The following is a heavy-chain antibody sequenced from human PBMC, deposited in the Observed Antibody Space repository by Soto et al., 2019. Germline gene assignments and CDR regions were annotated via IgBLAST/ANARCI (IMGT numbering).Heavy chain of an antibody. Sequence: ASVKVSCKASGYTFTSYGISWVRQAPGQGLEWMGWISAYNGNTNYAQKLQGRVTMTTDTSTSTAYMELRSLRSDDTAVYYCARDRDSDYDFWSGQPNSNFNWFDPWGQGTLVTVSS. J-gene: IGHJ5*02. D-gene: IGHD3-3*01. V-gene: IGHV1-18*01. CDR1: GYTFTSYG. CDR2: ISAYNGNT. CDR3: ARDRDSDYDFWSGQPNSNFNWFDP.